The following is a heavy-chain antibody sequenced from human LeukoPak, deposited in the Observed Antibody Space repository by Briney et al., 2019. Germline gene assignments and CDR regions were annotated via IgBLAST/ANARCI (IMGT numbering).Heavy chain of an antibody. V-gene: IGHV1-18*01. J-gene: IGHJ3*02. Sequence: ASVKVSCKASGYTFTSYGISWVRQAPGQGLEWMGWISGYNGNTNNAQKFQGRVTMTTDTSTSTAYMEMRSLRSDDTAVYYCARATHRAGDAFDIWGQGTMVTVSS. CDR2: ISGYNGNT. CDR3: ARATHRAGDAFDI. CDR1: GYTFTSYG. D-gene: IGHD3-10*01.